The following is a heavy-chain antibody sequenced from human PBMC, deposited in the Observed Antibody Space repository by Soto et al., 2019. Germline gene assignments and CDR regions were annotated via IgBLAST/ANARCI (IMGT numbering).Heavy chain of an antibody. D-gene: IGHD6-19*01. CDR3: ASPLYSSGWFYYGMDV. J-gene: IGHJ6*02. CDR2: IIPIFGTA. Sequence: SVKVSFKATGGTFSSYAISWVRHPPGQGLEWMGGIIPIFGTANYAQKFQGRVTITADESTSTAYMELSSLRSEDTAVNYCASPLYSSGWFYYGMDVWGQGTTVTVS. CDR1: GGTFSSYA. V-gene: IGHV1-69*01.